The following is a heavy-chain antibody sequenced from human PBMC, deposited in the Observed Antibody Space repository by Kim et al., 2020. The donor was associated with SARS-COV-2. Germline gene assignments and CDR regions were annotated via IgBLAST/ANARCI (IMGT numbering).Heavy chain of an antibody. CDR3: ARLGYCSGGGCYFEY. D-gene: IGHD2-15*01. J-gene: IGHJ4*02. V-gene: IGHV4-59*01. Sequence: PSLKSRVTISLDTSKNPFSLKLSSVTAADTAVYYCARLGYCSGGGCYFEYWGQGTLVTVSS.